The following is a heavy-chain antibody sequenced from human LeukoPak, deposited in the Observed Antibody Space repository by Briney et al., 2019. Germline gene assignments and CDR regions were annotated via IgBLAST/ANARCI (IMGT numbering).Heavy chain of an antibody. CDR3: ARGVAVSSRIAAV. J-gene: IGHJ4*02. V-gene: IGHV3-23*01. CDR1: GFTFSSYA. CDR2: INGGGGTT. D-gene: IGHD6-13*01. Sequence: PGGSLRLSCAVSGFTFSSYAMSWVRQAPGKGLEWVSAINGGGGTTSYADSVKGRFAISRDNSKDTLYLQMNSLRAEDTAVYYCARGVAVSSRIAAVWGQGTLVTVS.